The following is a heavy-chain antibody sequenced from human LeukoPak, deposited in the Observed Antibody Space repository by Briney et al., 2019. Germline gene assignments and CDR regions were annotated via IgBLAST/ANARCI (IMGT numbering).Heavy chain of an antibody. Sequence: SVKVSCKASGGTFSSYAISWVRQAPGQGLEWMGRIIPIFGTANFAQKFQGRATITTDESTSTAYMELSSLRSEDTAVYYCLRDSSGYYVDWGQGTLVTVSS. J-gene: IGHJ4*02. V-gene: IGHV1-69*05. D-gene: IGHD3-22*01. CDR3: LRDSSGYYVD. CDR2: IIPIFGTA. CDR1: GGTFSSYA.